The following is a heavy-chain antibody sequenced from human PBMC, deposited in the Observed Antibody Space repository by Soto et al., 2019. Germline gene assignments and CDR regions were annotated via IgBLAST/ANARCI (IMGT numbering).Heavy chain of an antibody. CDR2: IDPRSGAS. CDR1: GYPFTDLY. D-gene: IGHD3-10*01. J-gene: IGHJ4*02. V-gene: IGHV1-2*02. CDR3: ERDNYGPLDY. Sequence: ASVKVSCKPSGYPFTDLYIHWVRQAPGLGLEWMGWIDPRSGASRKTQRFQGRFTMTRDTSTNTVYMELSSLRSDEAEVYFCERDNYGPLDYWGQGTLVTVSS.